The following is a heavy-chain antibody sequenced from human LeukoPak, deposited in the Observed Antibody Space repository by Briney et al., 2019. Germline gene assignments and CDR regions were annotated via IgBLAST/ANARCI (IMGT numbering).Heavy chain of an antibody. D-gene: IGHD1-26*01. CDR3: ATEWEPSGGFDL. CDR1: GYTLTELS. J-gene: IGHJ2*01. Sequence: SSVKVSCKVSGYTLTELSMHLVRQAPGKGIEWMGVFDPEDGERIYAQKFQGRVTMTEDTSKDTAYMELGSLRSEDTAVYYCATEWEPSGGFDLWGRGTLVTVSS. V-gene: IGHV1-24*01. CDR2: FDPEDGER.